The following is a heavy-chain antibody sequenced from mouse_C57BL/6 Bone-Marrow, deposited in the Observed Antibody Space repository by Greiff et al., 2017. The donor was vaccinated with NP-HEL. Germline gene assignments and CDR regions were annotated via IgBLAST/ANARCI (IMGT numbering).Heavy chain of an antibody. CDR2: ISYDGSN. V-gene: IGHV3-6*01. CDR3: ARGDYDTWFAY. D-gene: IGHD2-4*01. J-gene: IGHJ3*01. CDR1: GYSITSGYY. Sequence: EVKLMESGPGLVKPSQSLSLTCSVTGYSITSGYYWNWIRQFPGNKLEWMGYISYDGSNNYNPSLKNRISITRDTSKNQFFLKLNSVTTEDTATYYCARGDYDTWFAYWGQGTLVTVSA.